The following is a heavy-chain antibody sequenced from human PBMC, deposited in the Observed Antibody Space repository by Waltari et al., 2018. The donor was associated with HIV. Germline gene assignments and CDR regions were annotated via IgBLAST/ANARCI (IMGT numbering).Heavy chain of an antibody. CDR3: AREKSRASKWYGIFYYDA. CDR2: INHSGKT. D-gene: IGHD2-15*01. V-gene: IGHV4-34*02. Sequence: QVQLQQWGAGLLKPSETLSLTCAVYGGTFSGYYWPWIRQAPGKGLEWIGEINHSGKTNYNPARKRRLTLPGDTAKNQVSLRMKSVTGADTAIYYCAREKSRASKWYGIFYYDAWGQGTLVSVPS. CDR1: GGTFSGYY. J-gene: IGHJ5*02.